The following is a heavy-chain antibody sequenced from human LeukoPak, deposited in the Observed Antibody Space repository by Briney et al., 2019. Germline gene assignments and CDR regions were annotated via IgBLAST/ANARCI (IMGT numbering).Heavy chain of an antibody. Sequence: ASLRVSCKTSGYTFTDDHLHWVRQAPGQGLEWMGWVNPNSGGTKYAQKFEGRVTITRDTSISTAYMELRRLTSDDTAVYYCAREGFDGFDYWGQGTLVTVSS. CDR2: VNPNSGGT. CDR1: GYTFTDDH. D-gene: IGHD3-9*01. V-gene: IGHV1-2*02. J-gene: IGHJ4*02. CDR3: AREGFDGFDY.